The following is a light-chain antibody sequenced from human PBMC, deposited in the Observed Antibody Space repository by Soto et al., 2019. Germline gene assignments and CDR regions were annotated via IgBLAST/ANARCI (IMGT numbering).Light chain of an antibody. CDR3: QRTNSFPPYT. J-gene: IGKJ2*01. V-gene: IGKV1-12*01. CDR2: SAS. Sequence: DIQMTQSPSSVSASVGDRVTITCRASQGIDSWLAWYQQKPGKAPRILIYSASTLQSGVPSRFSGSGSGTDFTLTITCLQPEEFATYFCQRTNSFPPYTFGQGTKLEIK. CDR1: QGIDSW.